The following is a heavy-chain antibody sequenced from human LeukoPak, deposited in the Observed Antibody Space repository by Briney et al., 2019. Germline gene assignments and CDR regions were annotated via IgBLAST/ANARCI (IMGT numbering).Heavy chain of an antibody. D-gene: IGHD2-2*01. CDR3: AREGYCSSTSCRTLYYYYGMDV. V-gene: IGHV1-18*01. J-gene: IGHJ6*02. CDR1: GYTFTSYG. Sequence: ASVKVSCKASGYTFTSYGISWVRQAPGQGLEWMGWISAYNGNTNYAQKLQGRVTMTTDTSTSTAYMELRSLRSDDTAVYYCAREGYCSSTSCRTLYYYYGMDVWGQGTTVTVSS. CDR2: ISAYNGNT.